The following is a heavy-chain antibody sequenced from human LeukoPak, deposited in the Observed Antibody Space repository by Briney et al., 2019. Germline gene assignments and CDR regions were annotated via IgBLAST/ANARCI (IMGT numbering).Heavy chain of an antibody. D-gene: IGHD2-15*01. V-gene: IGHV1-3*01. CDR1: GYTFTSYA. CDR3: ARSSGAGVFDY. Sequence: ASVKVSCKASGYTFTSYAMHWVRQAPGQRLEWVGWINAGNGNTKYSQKFQGRVTITRDTSASTAYMELSSLRSEDTAVYYCARSSGAGVFDYWGQGTLVTVSS. J-gene: IGHJ4*02. CDR2: INAGNGNT.